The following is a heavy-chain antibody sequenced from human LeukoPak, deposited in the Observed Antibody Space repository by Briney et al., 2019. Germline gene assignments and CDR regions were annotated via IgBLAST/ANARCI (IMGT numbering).Heavy chain of an antibody. J-gene: IGHJ3*02. CDR3: ARHSGHSSTNDAFDI. CDR1: GDSMTNYY. D-gene: IGHD6-13*01. Sequence: SETLSLTCSVSGDSMTNYYWSWTRQPPGKGLEWIGGIYYSGSANYSPSLKSRVTISEDMSKNQFSLKLTSVTAADTAVYYCARHSGHSSTNDAFDIWGQGTMVIVSS. CDR2: IYYSGSA. V-gene: IGHV4-59*01.